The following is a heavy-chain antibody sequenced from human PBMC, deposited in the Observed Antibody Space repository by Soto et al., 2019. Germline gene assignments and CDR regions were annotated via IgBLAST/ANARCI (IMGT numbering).Heavy chain of an antibody. Sequence: ESGGGLVQPGGSLRLSCAASGFTFSSYWMSWVRQAPGKGLEWVANIKQDGSEKYYVDSVKGRFTISRDNAKNSLYQQMNSLRAEDTAVYYCARGYYDFWSGYTFYFDYWGQGTLVTVSS. D-gene: IGHD3-3*01. CDR3: ARGYYDFWSGYTFYFDY. CDR1: GFTFSSYW. CDR2: IKQDGSEK. J-gene: IGHJ4*02. V-gene: IGHV3-7*01.